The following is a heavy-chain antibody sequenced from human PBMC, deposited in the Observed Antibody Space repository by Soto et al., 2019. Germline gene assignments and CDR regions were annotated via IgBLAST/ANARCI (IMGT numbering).Heavy chain of an antibody. D-gene: IGHD3-10*01. J-gene: IGHJ6*02. CDR3: AREQLWFGEFREAYYYYYGMDV. CDR1: GYTFTGYY. Sequence: ASVKVSCKASGYTFTGYYMHWVRQAPGQGLEWMGWINPNSGGTNYAQKFQGWVTMTRDTSISTAYMGLSRLRSDDTAVYYCAREQLWFGEFREAYYYYYGMDVWGQGTTVTVSS. CDR2: INPNSGGT. V-gene: IGHV1-2*04.